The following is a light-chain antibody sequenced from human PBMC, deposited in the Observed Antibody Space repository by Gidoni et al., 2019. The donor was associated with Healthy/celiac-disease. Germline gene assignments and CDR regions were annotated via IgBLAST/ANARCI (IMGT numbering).Light chain of an antibody. CDR2: AAS. Sequence: DIQMTQSPSSLSASVGDRVTITCRASQSISSYVNWYQQKPGKAPKLLIDAASSLQSGVPSRFSGSGSGTDFTLTISSLQPEDFATYYCQQSYSTPGTFGPGTKVDIK. V-gene: IGKV1-39*01. CDR1: QSISSY. CDR3: QQSYSTPGT. J-gene: IGKJ3*01.